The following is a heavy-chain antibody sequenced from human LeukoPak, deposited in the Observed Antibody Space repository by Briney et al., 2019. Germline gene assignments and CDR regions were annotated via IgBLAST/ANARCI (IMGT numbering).Heavy chain of an antibody. Sequence: SETLSLTCTVSGGSISSYHWSWIRQPPGKGLEWIGYIYYSGSTNYNPSLKSRVTISVDTSKNQFSLKLSSVTAADTAVYYCARAGRGRDTSHYYFDSWGRGTQVSVSS. CDR1: GGSISSYH. J-gene: IGHJ4*02. CDR3: ARAGRGRDTSHYYFDS. V-gene: IGHV4-59*01. D-gene: IGHD3-10*01. CDR2: IYYSGST.